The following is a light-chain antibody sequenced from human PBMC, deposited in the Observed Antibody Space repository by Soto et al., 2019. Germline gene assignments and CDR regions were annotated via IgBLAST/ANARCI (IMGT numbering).Light chain of an antibody. Sequence: SSELTQPPSVSVAPGKTARITCGGNNIGSKSVHWYQQKPGQAPLKVIYYNSERPSGIPERFSGSDSGNTATLTISRVEAGDEADYYCQVWDGDSDHVVFGGGTKLTVL. CDR3: QVWDGDSDHVV. V-gene: IGLV3-21*04. J-gene: IGLJ2*01. CDR1: NIGSKS. CDR2: YNS.